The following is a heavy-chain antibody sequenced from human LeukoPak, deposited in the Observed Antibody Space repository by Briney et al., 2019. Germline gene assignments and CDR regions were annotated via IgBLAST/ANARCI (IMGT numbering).Heavy chain of an antibody. Sequence: RASVKVSCKASGYTFTRYGISWVRQAPGQGLEWMGWISTYNGNTNYAQNVQGRVTMTTDTSTSAAYVELRSLRSDDTAVYYCARDAVAGILYWGQGTLVTVSS. CDR1: GYTFTRYG. D-gene: IGHD6-19*01. CDR3: ARDAVAGILY. J-gene: IGHJ4*02. V-gene: IGHV1-18*01. CDR2: ISTYNGNT.